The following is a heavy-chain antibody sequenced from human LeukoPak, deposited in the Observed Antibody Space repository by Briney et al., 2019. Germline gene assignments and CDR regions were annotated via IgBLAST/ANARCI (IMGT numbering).Heavy chain of an antibody. CDR3: AREAAIQGGYYFDY. CDR2: INHSGST. J-gene: IGHJ4*02. D-gene: IGHD2-21*02. CDR1: GGSFSGYY. V-gene: IGHV4-34*01. Sequence: PSETLSLTCAVYGGSFSGYYWSWIRQPPGKGLEWIGEINHSGSTNYNPSLKSRVTISVDTSKNQFSLKLSSVTAADTAVYYCAREAAIQGGYYFDYWGQGTLVTVSS.